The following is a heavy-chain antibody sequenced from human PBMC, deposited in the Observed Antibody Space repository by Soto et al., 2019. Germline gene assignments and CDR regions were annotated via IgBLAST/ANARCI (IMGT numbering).Heavy chain of an antibody. CDR2: IYYSGST. Sequence: SETLSLTCTVSGCSISSYYWSWIRQPPGKGLEWIGYIYYSGSTNYNPSLKSRVTISVDTSKNQFSLKLSPVTAADTAVYYCARDARSRPLDYYYGMDVWGQGTTVTVSS. V-gene: IGHV4-59*01. D-gene: IGHD6-13*01. J-gene: IGHJ6*02. CDR1: GCSISSYY. CDR3: ARDARSRPLDYYYGMDV.